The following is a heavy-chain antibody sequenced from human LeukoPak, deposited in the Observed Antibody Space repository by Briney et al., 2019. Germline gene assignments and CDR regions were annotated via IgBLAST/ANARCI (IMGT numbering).Heavy chain of an antibody. Sequence: ASEKVSCKASGYTFTSYGFTWVRQAPGQGLEWMGWISAYNGNTNYAQKLQGRVTMTTDTSTSTAYMELRSLRSDDTAVYYCARGQHIVVVTTTSNWFDPWGQGTLVTVSS. CDR2: ISAYNGNT. J-gene: IGHJ5*02. CDR3: ARGQHIVVVTTTSNWFDP. V-gene: IGHV1-18*01. D-gene: IGHD2-21*02. CDR1: GYTFTSYG.